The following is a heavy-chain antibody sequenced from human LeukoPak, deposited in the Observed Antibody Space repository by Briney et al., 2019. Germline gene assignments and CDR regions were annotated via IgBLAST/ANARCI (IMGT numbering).Heavy chain of an antibody. CDR1: GGSISNYY. CDR3: ARVWYSSGWHYFDY. Sequence: PSETLSLTCTVSGGSISNYYWSWIRQPAGKGLEWIGRIYSSGSTNYNPSLKSRVTMSVDTSKNQFSLKLSSVTAADTAMYYCARVWYSSGWHYFDYWGQGTLVTVSS. CDR2: IYSSGST. V-gene: IGHV4-4*07. J-gene: IGHJ4*02. D-gene: IGHD6-19*01.